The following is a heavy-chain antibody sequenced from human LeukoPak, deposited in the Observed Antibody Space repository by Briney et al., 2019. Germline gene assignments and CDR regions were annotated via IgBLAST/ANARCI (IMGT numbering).Heavy chain of an antibody. D-gene: IGHD1/OR15-1a*01. V-gene: IGHV3-48*01. CDR3: ARGTYYFDY. CDR1: GFTFSSYS. Sequence: GGSLRLSCAASGFTFSSYSMNWVRQAPGKGLEWVSYISTSSSIIYYEDSVKGRFTIPRDNAKNSLYLQMNSLRAEDTALYYCARGTYYFDYWGQGTLVTVSS. CDR2: ISTSSSII. J-gene: IGHJ4*02.